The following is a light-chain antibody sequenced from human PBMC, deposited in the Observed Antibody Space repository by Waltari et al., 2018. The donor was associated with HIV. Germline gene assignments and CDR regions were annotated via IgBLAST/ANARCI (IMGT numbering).Light chain of an antibody. V-gene: IGLV2-11*01. Sequence: QSALTQSRSVSGSPGQSVTISCTGTSSDVGGYKYVSWYQQHPGKVPKLMIYDVNKQPSAVPDRFSGCKYANTASLTISGLQAEYEADYYCCSYAGSYTWVFGGGTKLTVL. J-gene: IGLJ3*02. CDR3: CSYAGSYTWV. CDR2: DVN. CDR1: SSDVGGYKY.